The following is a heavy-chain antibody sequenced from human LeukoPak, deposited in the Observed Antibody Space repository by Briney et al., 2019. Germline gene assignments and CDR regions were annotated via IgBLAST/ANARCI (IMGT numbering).Heavy chain of an antibody. J-gene: IGHJ4*02. V-gene: IGHV1-2*02. D-gene: IGHD3-3*01. CDR3: ARDRASGYSDFDY. CDR1: GYTFTGYY. Sequence: ASVKVSCKASGYTFTGYYMHWVRQAPGQGLEWMGWINPNSGGTNCAQKFQGRVTMTRDTSISTAYMELSRLRSDDTAVYYCARDRASGYSDFDYWGQGTLVTVSS. CDR2: INPNSGGT.